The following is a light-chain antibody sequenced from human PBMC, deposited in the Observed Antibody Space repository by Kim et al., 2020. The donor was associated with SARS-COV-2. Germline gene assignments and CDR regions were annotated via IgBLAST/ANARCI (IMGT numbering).Light chain of an antibody. CDR3: QAWDIWTVV. V-gene: IGLV3-1*01. CDR2: QDT. J-gene: IGLJ2*01. Sequence: LPPGHSASIAVSDDKLADKSASWYQQKAGQSPVLVIYQDTTRPSGIPVRFSASKSGNTATLTISGTQAMDEADYYCQAWDIWTVVFGGGTQLTVL. CDR1: KLADKS.